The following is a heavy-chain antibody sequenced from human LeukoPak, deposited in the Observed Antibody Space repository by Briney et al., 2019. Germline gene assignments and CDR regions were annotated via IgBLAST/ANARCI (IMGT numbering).Heavy chain of an antibody. D-gene: IGHD3-10*01. Sequence: GGSLRLSCAASGFTFDDYTMHWVRQAPGKGLEWVSLISWDGGSTYYADSVQGRFTISRDNSKNSLYLQMNSLKTEDTALYYCAQSPSGTSLDYWGQGALVTVSS. J-gene: IGHJ4*02. CDR3: AQSPSGTSLDY. CDR1: GFTFDDYT. V-gene: IGHV3-43*01. CDR2: ISWDGGST.